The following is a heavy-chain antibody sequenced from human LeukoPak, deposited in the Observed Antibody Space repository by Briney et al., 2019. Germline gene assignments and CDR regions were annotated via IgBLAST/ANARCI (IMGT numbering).Heavy chain of an antibody. CDR1: GYTFTGYY. CDR3: ARARSGPLLWFGELAPDY. CDR2: IDPNSGGT. D-gene: IGHD3-10*01. J-gene: IGHJ4*02. V-gene: IGHV1-2*02. Sequence: ASVKVSCKASGYTFTGYYMHWVRQAPGQGLEWMGWIDPNSGGTNYAQKFQGRVTMTRDTSISTAYMELSRLRSDDTAVYHCARARSGPLLWFGELAPDYWGQGTLVTVSS.